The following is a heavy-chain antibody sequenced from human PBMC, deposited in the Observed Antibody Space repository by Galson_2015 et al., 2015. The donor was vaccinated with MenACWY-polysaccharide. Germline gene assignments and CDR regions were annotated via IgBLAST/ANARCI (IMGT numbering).Heavy chain of an antibody. V-gene: IGHV1-8*01. CDR1: GYTFTSHD. D-gene: IGHD2-21*01. CDR2: MNPNSGDT. CDR3: TRIIARKHTFVDS. Sequence: SVKVSCKASGYTFTSHDINWVRQASGQGLEWMGWMNPNSGDTGYAQKFQSRVAMTRDTATSTAYMELRMLRYDDTAVYYCTRIIARKHTFVDSWGQGTLVSVS. J-gene: IGHJ4*02.